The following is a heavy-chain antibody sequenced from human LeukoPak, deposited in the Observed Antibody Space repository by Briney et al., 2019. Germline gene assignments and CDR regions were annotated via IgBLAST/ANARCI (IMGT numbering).Heavy chain of an antibody. V-gene: IGHV3-30*04. CDR1: GFTFSSYA. J-gene: IGHJ4*02. CDR3: AGGRLVVTANDY. D-gene: IGHD2-21*02. Sequence: PGGSLRLSCAASGFTFSSYAMHWVRQAPGKGLEWVAVISYDGSNYSYADSVKGRFTMSRDSSKSMLYLQMNSLRAEDTAVYYCAGGRLVVTANDYWGQGTLVTVSS. CDR2: ISYDGSNY.